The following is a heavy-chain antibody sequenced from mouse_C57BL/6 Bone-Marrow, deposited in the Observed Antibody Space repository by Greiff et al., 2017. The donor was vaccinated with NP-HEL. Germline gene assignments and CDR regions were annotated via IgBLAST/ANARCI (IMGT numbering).Heavy chain of an antibody. D-gene: IGHD1-1*01. J-gene: IGHJ4*01. Sequence: VKLMESGAELVRPGTSVKLSCKASGYTFTSYWMHWVKQRPGQGLEWIGVIDPSDSYTNYNQKFKGKATLTVDTSSSTAYMQLSSLTSEDSAVYYCARSVIYYYGSSFYYAMDYWGQGTSVTVSS. CDR2: IDPSDSYT. CDR1: GYTFTSYW. V-gene: IGHV1-59*01. CDR3: ARSVIYYYGSSFYYAMDY.